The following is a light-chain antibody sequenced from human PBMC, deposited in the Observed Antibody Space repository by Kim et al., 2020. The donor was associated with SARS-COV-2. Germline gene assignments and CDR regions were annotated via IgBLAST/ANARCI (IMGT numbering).Light chain of an antibody. CDR2: KAS. CDR1: QSISSW. J-gene: IGKJ2*01. Sequence: SASLGDRVTLTCRASQSISSWLAWYQQKPGKAPKLLIYKASSLESGVPSRFSGSGSGTKFTLTISSLQPDDFATYYCQQYNSYPYTFGQGTKLEI. CDR3: QQYNSYPYT. V-gene: IGKV1-5*03.